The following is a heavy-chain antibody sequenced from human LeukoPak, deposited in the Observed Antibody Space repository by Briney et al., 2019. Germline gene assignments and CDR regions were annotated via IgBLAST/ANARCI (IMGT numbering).Heavy chain of an antibody. V-gene: IGHV3-15*01. CDR1: GFTFNTAY. CDR2: LKSRSQGGTA. CDR3: ATDRNWFDP. Sequence: PGGSLRLSCAASGFTFNTAYMSWLRQTPGKGLEWVGRLKSRSQGGTADYAAPVKGRFTISRDDSKNTLYLQMNSLKIKETGVYYCATDRNWFDPSGDGTLVTVSS. J-gene: IGHJ5*02.